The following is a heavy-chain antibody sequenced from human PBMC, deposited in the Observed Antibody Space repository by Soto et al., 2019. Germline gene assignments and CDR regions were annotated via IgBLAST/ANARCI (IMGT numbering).Heavy chain of an antibody. CDR1: GFTFSSYG. CDR3: AKSQLGLYFDY. D-gene: IGHD5-18*01. Sequence: PGGSLRLSCAASGFTFSSYGMHWVRQAPGKGLEWVAVISYDGSNKYYADSVKGRFTISRDNSKNTLYLQMNSLRAEDTAVYYCAKSQLGLYFDYWGQGTLVTVSS. V-gene: IGHV3-30*19. CDR2: ISYDGSNK. J-gene: IGHJ4*02.